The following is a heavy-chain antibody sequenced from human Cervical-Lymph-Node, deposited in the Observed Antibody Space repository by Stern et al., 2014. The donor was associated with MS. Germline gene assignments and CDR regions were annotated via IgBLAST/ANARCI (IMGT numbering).Heavy chain of an antibody. CDR3: ARLDGYSPDY. D-gene: IGHD5-18*01. Sequence: VQLVQSGAVVKQPGESLKISCGGSRDSFTSYWIGWVRQMPGKGLEWMGVIYPGDSENRYSPSFEGQVTISADKSISTAYLQWSSLKASDSAVYYCARLDGYSPDYWGQGTLVTVSS. CDR1: RDSFTSYW. CDR2: IYPGDSEN. V-gene: IGHV5-51*01. J-gene: IGHJ4*02.